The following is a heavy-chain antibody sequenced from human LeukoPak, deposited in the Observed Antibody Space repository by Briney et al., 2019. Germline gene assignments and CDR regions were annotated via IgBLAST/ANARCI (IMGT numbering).Heavy chain of an antibody. J-gene: IGHJ6*02. Sequence: GGSLRLSCTASGFHFNGHWMSWVRQAPGKGLEWVAHIKEDGTVDAYVVSVRGRFTVSRDNAKNSLYLQMNSLRAEDTALYYCAKDVAPRVYYYYGMDVWGQGTTVTVSS. V-gene: IGHV3-7*03. CDR2: IKEDGTVD. D-gene: IGHD2-21*01. CDR1: GFHFNGHW. CDR3: AKDVAPRVYYYYGMDV.